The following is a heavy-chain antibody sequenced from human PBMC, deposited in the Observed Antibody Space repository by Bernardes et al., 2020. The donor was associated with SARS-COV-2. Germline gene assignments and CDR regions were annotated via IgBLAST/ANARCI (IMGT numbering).Heavy chain of an antibody. V-gene: IGHV1-18*01. CDR1: GYTFSFYG. CDR3: ARDLRPRHDIEVAAPGV. D-gene: IGHD6-19*01. J-gene: IGHJ6*02. Sequence: ASVKVSCKASGYTFSFYGISWVRQAPGQGLQWMGWISAYSGSTNYAQNLQGRLTMTTDTSTSTGYMELRSLRSDDTAVYYCARDLRPRHDIEVAAPGVWGQGTTVTVSS. CDR2: ISAYSGST.